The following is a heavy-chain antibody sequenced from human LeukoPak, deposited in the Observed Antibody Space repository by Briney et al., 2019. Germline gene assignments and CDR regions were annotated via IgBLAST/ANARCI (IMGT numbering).Heavy chain of an antibody. J-gene: IGHJ4*02. V-gene: IGHV4-34*01. Sequence: PSETLSLTCAVYGGSFSGYYWSWIRQPPGKGLEWIGEINHSGSTNYNPSLKSRVTISVDTSKNQFSLKLSSVTAADTAVYYCARDRRDLNYRAKGEFDYWGQGSLVTVSS. CDR1: GGSFSGYY. D-gene: IGHD1-7*01. CDR3: ARDRRDLNYRAKGEFDY. CDR2: INHSGST.